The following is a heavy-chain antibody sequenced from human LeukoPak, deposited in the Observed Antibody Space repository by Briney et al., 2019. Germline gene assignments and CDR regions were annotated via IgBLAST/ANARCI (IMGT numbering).Heavy chain of an antibody. V-gene: IGHV3-21*01. J-gene: IGHJ1*01. CDR1: GFTFNTYS. CDR2: ISHNSNYI. D-gene: IGHD2-2*02. CDR3: ARVDCSSTSCYTGYFQH. Sequence: GGSLRLSCAASGFTFNTYSLDWVRQAAGKGREWVSSISHNSNYIYYADSVQGRFTVSRDNAKNSLFLQMNSLRAEDTAVYYCARVDCSSTSCYTGYFQHWGQGTLVTVSS.